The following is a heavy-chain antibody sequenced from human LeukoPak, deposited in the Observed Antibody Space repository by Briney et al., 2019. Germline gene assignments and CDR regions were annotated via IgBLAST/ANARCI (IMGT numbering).Heavy chain of an antibody. V-gene: IGHV3-23*01. D-gene: IGHD6-19*01. Sequence: GGSLRLSCAASGFTFSSYWMTWVRQAPGKGLEWVSAISGSGGSTYYADSVKDRFTISRDNSKNTLYLQMNSLRAEDTAVYYCAKGDSSGWYYFDYWGQGTLVTVSS. CDR2: ISGSGGST. CDR3: AKGDSSGWYYFDY. CDR1: GFTFSSYW. J-gene: IGHJ4*02.